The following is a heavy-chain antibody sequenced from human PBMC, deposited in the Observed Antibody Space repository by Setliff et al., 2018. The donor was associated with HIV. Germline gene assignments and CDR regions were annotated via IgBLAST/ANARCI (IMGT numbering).Heavy chain of an antibody. D-gene: IGHD3-10*01. Sequence: EASVKVSCKTSGYTFRHYGVSWVRQAPGQGLEWMGWINTNDGKTKYAQSLQGRVTMTTDTSTSTAYMDLRSLRSDDTAVYYCARLTAGLLWSEEHIDYWGQGTLVTVSS. J-gene: IGHJ4*02. CDR3: ARLTAGLLWSEEHIDY. CDR1: GYTFRHYG. CDR2: INTNDGKT. V-gene: IGHV1-18*01.